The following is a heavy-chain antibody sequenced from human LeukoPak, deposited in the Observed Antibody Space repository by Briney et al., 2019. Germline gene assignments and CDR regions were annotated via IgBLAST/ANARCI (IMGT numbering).Heavy chain of an antibody. V-gene: IGHV1-46*02. CDR2: INPSGGST. CDR1: GYSENFYG. CDR3: ARGYDY. J-gene: IGHJ4*02. Sequence: ASVKVSCKTSGYSENFYGITWVRQAPGQGLEWMGIINPSGGSTSYAQKFQGRVTMTRDTSTSTVYMELSSLRSEDTAVYYCARGYDYWGQGTLVTVSS.